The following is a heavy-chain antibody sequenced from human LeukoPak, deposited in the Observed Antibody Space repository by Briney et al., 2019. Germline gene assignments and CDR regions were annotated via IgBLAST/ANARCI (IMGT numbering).Heavy chain of an antibody. J-gene: IGHJ6*02. Sequence: NTSETLSLTCAIYGGSFSGYYWSWIRQSPGKGLEWIGEINHSGSTNYNPSLKSRVTISVDTSKNQFSLKLSSVTAADTAVYYCASLGTNDILKGVQNIQFGNYYYGMDVWGQGTTVTVSS. CDR3: ASLGTNDILKGVQNIQFGNYYYGMDV. CDR1: GGSFSGYY. CDR2: INHSGST. D-gene: IGHD3-9*01. V-gene: IGHV4-34*01.